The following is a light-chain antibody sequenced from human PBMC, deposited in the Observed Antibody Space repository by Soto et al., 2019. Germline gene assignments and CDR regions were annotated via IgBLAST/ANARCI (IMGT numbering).Light chain of an antibody. V-gene: IGKV4-1*01. J-gene: IGKJ1*01. CDR1: QSVLYSSNNKNY. CDR2: WAS. CDR3: QQYYSTPRT. Sequence: DIVMTQSPDSLAVSLGERATINCKSSQSVLYSSNNKNYLAWYQQKPGQPPKLLISWASARESGVPDRFSGSGSGTDFTLTISSLQADDVAVYYCQQYYSTPRTFGQGTKVEIK.